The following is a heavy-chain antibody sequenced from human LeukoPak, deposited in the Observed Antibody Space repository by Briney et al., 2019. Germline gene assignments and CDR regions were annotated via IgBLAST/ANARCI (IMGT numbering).Heavy chain of an antibody. D-gene: IGHD3-16*01. CDR3: VRGSTLRHYQY. CDR2: IYYSGST. V-gene: IGHV4-39*01. Sequence: PSETLSLTCTVTGGSISSSTYYWGWIRRPPGKGLEWIGSIYYSGSTYYNPSLKSRVTVSVDTSKNQFSLKLSSVTAADTAVYYCVRGSTLRHYQYWGQGTLVSVS. CDR1: GGSISSSTYY. J-gene: IGHJ4*02.